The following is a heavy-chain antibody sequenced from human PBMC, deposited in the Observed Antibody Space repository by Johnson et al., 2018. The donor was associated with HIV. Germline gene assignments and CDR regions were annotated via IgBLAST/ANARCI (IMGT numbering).Heavy chain of an antibody. J-gene: IGHJ3*02. CDR3: ARVGDGNNKNAFDI. Sequence: QVQLVESGGGVVLPGGSLRLSCAASGFTFSSYAMHWVRQAPGTGLEWLAIISYDGGDTWYADSVKGRFTISRDNSKNTLYLQMGSLRAEDMAVYYCARVGDGNNKNAFDIWGQGTMVTVSS. D-gene: IGHD5-24*01. V-gene: IGHV3-30*14. CDR1: GFTFSSYA. CDR2: ISYDGGDT.